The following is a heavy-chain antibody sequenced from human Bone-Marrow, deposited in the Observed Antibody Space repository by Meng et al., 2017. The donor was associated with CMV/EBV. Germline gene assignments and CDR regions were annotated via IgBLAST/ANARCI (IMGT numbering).Heavy chain of an antibody. J-gene: IGHJ5*02. V-gene: IGHV3-74*01. CDR1: GFTFNSYW. D-gene: IGHD3-10*01. CDR3: ARDTLYYTGLYP. Sequence: GGSLRLSCAASGFTFNSYWMHWVRQAPGKGLVWVSRINNDGSSTSYSDSVKGRFTISRDNAKNTLYLQMNSLRAEDTAVYYCARDTLYYTGLYPWGQGTLVTFSS. CDR2: INNDGSST.